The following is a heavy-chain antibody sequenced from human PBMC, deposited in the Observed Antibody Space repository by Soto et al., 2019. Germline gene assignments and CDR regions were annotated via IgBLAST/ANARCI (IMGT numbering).Heavy chain of an antibody. CDR1: GYTFTGYY. Sequence: QVQLVQSGAEVKKPGASVKVSCKASGYTFTGYYMHWVRQAPGQWLEWMGWINPNSGGTNYAQKFQGWVTMTRDTSISTAYMELSRLRSDDTAVYYCARGRDSSSWYLLGFDYWGQGTLVTVSS. CDR3: ARGRDSSSWYLLGFDY. D-gene: IGHD6-13*01. V-gene: IGHV1-2*04. CDR2: INPNSGGT. J-gene: IGHJ4*02.